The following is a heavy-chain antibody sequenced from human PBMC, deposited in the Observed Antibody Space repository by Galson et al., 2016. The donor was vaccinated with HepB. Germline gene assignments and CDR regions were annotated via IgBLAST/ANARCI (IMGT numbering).Heavy chain of an antibody. CDR3: ATAIVGVTTSFDC. D-gene: IGHD1-26*01. V-gene: IGHV1-3*01. CDR1: GYSFTNYA. CDR2: INRGNT. J-gene: IGHJ4*02. Sequence: SVKVSCKASGYSFTNYAMHWVRQAPGQRLEWMGWINRGNTKYSQKFQGRVTITRDTSASTAYMDLSSLRYEATAVYYCATAIVGVTTSFDCWGQGTLVTVSS.